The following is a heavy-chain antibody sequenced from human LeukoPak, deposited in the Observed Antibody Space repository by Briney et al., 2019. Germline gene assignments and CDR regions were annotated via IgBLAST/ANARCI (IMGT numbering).Heavy chain of an antibody. CDR1: GFIFSSYS. V-gene: IGHV3-21*01. D-gene: IGHD2-15*01. Sequence: GGSLRLSCAASGFIFSSYSMNWVRQAPGKGLEWVSSFSGSSSFKFYAESLKGRFTVSRDNAKNSLYLQMNSLRAEDTAVYYCARDVVGDLVGAFDIWGQGTMVTVSS. CDR3: ARDVVGDLVGAFDI. J-gene: IGHJ3*02. CDR2: FSGSSSFK.